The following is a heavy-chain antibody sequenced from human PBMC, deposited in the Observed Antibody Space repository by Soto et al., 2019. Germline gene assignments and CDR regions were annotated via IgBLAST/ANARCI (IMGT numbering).Heavy chain of an antibody. CDR3: AKDGPPDIVVVPAAIDYYGMDV. D-gene: IGHD2-2*02. J-gene: IGHJ6*02. CDR1: GFTFSSYA. Sequence: GGSLRLSCAASGFTFSSYAMSWVRQAPGKGLEWVSAISGSGGSTYYADSVKGRFTISRDNSKNTLYLQMNSLRAEDTAVYYCAKDGPPDIVVVPAAIDYYGMDVWGQGTTVTVSS. CDR2: ISGSGGST. V-gene: IGHV3-23*01.